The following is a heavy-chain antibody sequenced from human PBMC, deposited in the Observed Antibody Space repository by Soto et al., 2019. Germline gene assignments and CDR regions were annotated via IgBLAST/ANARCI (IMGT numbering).Heavy chain of an antibody. CDR1: GFTFSSYA. V-gene: IGHV3-23*01. Sequence: GGSLRLSCAASGFTFSSYAMSWVRQAPGKGLEWVSAISGSGGSTYYADSVKGRFTISRDNSKNTLYLQMNSLRAEDTAVYYCAKAGAYSSSWYVNYNWFDPWGQGTLVTVSS. D-gene: IGHD6-13*01. CDR3: AKAGAYSSSWYVNYNWFDP. CDR2: ISGSGGST. J-gene: IGHJ5*02.